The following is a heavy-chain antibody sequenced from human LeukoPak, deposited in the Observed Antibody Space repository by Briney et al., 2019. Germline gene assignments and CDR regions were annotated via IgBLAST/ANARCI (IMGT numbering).Heavy chain of an antibody. CDR2: ISSSSSTT. CDR3: ARDYGDYGEYFDY. CDR1: GFTFSSYS. V-gene: IGHV3-48*02. D-gene: IGHD4-17*01. Sequence: GGSLRLSCAASGFTFSSYSMNWVRQAPGKGPEWVSYISSSSSTTYYADSVKGRFTISRDNAKNSVFLQMNILRDEDTAVYYCARDYGDYGEYFDYWGQGTLVTVSS. J-gene: IGHJ4*02.